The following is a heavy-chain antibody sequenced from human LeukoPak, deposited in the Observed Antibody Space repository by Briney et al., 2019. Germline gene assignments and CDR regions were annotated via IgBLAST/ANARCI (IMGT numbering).Heavy chain of an antibody. CDR2: INPSGGTT. Sequence: ASVKVSCKASGYTITTYYMHWVRQAPGQGLEWMGIINPSGGTTSYAQKFQGRVTMTSDTSTSTVYVELTSLRSEDTAVYYCARGNPVDSWGQGTLVIVSS. CDR1: GYTITTYY. V-gene: IGHV1-46*01. CDR3: ARGNPVDS. J-gene: IGHJ4*02.